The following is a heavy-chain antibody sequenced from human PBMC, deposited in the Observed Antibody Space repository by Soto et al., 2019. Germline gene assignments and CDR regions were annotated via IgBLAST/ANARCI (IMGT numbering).Heavy chain of an antibody. CDR1: GGSISSSSYY. J-gene: IGHJ4*02. V-gene: IGHV4-39*01. D-gene: IGHD6-13*01. Sequence: SETLSLTCTVSGGSISSSSYYWGWIRQPPGKGLEWIGSIYYSGSTYYNPSLKSRVTISVDTSKNQSSLKLSSVTAAPTAVYYCARHVQGIAAAGCFDYWAQGPLAPV. CDR3: ARHVQGIAAAGCFDY. CDR2: IYYSGST.